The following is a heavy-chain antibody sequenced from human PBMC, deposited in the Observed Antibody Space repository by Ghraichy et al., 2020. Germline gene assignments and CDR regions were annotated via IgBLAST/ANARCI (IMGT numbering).Heavy chain of an antibody. J-gene: IGHJ6*02. CDR2: IKPDGSEK. Sequence: LSLTCAASGFISSRYWVTWVRQAPGKGLEWVANIKPDGSEKYYADSVRGRFTISRDNRRNSVFLQMNSLRAEDTAVYHCARDKATTHCIGTTCSPVYYSYYYGLNVWGQGTTVTVSS. CDR3: ARDKATTHCIGTTCSPVYYSYYYGLNV. V-gene: IGHV3-7*03. CDR1: GFISSRYW. D-gene: IGHD2/OR15-2a*01.